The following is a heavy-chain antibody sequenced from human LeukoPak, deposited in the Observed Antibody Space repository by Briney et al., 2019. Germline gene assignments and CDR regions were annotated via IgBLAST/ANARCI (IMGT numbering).Heavy chain of an antibody. CDR3: ATAGSTFRSDWFDS. Sequence: GGSLRLSCAASGFTFTSYSMVWVRQAPGKGLEWISYIRFGSDSIFYADSVKGRFTISRDDAKNSLYLLMNSLRATDTAVYYCATAGSTFRSDWFDSWGQGTLVTVSS. D-gene: IGHD1-14*01. CDR2: IRFGSDSI. CDR1: GFTFTSYS. V-gene: IGHV3-48*01. J-gene: IGHJ5*01.